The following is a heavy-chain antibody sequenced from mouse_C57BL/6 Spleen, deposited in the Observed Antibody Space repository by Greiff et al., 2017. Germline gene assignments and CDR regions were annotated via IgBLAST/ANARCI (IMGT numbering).Heavy chain of an antibody. CDR2: IYPGDGDT. V-gene: IGHV1-82*01. J-gene: IGHJ3*01. D-gene: IGHD2-2*01. CDR1: GYAFSSSW. CDR3: AKDDVYDDTWLAY. Sequence: QVQLQQSGPELVKPGASVKISCKASGYAFSSSWMNWVKQRPGKGLEWIGRIYPGDGDTNYNGKFKGKAKLTADKSSSTAYMQLSSLTSEDSAVYFCAKDDVYDDTWLAYWGQGTLVTVSA.